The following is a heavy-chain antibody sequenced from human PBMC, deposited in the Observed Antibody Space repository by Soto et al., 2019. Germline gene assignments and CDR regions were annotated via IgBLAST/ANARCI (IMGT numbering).Heavy chain of an antibody. J-gene: IGHJ4*02. D-gene: IGHD5-12*01. CDR2: IIPTIGTT. V-gene: IGHV1-69*12. CDR3: ARDPGSGYDPGDY. CDR1: GDTFTIFA. Sequence: QVQLVQSGAEVKKPGSSVNVSCKASGDTFTIFAISWVRQAPGQGLEWMGGIIPTIGTTNYAQRFQGRITITGDESTGTAYMELSSLNSEDTAVYYCARDPGSGYDPGDYWGQGTLVTVSS.